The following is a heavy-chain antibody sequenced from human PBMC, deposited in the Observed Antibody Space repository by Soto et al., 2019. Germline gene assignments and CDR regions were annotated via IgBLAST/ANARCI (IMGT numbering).Heavy chain of an antibody. D-gene: IGHD5-12*01. Sequence: QVQLVQSGAEVKKPGSSVNVSCKASGGTFTNYAINWVRQAPGQGLEWMGSRGPVYGMPHFAQRFLGRATITAEESTSTAYMELRNLGSYDTALYYCARDSRYGYNSLNYLDYWGQGTLVTVSS. CDR2: RGPVYGMP. J-gene: IGHJ4*02. V-gene: IGHV1-69*18. CDR3: ARDSRYGYNSLNYLDY. CDR1: GGTFTNYA.